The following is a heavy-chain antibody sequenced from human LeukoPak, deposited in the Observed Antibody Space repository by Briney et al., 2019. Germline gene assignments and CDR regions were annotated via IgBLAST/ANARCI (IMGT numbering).Heavy chain of an antibody. CDR3: ARAVEYSSSRRLGPPYYYYMDV. CDR2: ISAYNGNT. V-gene: IGHV1-18*01. D-gene: IGHD6-6*01. J-gene: IGHJ6*03. CDR1: GYTFTSYG. Sequence: ASVKVSFKASGYTFTSYGISWVRQAPGQGLEWMGWISAYNGNTNYAQKLQGRVTMTTDTSTSTAYMELRSLRSDDTAVYYCARAVEYSSSRRLGPPYYYYMDVWGKGTTVTVSS.